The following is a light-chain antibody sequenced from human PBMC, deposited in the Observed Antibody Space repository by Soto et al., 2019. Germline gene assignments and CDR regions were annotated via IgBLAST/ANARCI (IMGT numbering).Light chain of an antibody. CDR1: SSNIGAGYD. Sequence: QSALTQSPSVSGAPGQRVTISCTGSSSNIGAGYDVHWYQQLPGTAPKLLIYDNNNRPSGVPDRFSGSKSGTSASLAITGLQAADEADYYCQSYDSSLSGSVFGGGTKLTVL. V-gene: IGLV1-40*01. CDR2: DNN. CDR3: QSYDSSLSGSV. J-gene: IGLJ2*01.